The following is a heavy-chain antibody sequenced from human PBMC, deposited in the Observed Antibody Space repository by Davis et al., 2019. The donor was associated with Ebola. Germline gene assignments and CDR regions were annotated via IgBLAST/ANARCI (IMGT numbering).Heavy chain of an antibody. Sequence: GGSLRLSCKGSGYMFDTYWIGWVRQRPGKGLEWMGLIYPDDSDTRYSPSFQGQVTISADKSISTAYLQWSSLKASDTAMYYCVRGLGAPYWGQGTLVTVSS. J-gene: IGHJ4*02. V-gene: IGHV5-51*01. CDR1: GYMFDTYW. CDR2: IYPDDSDT. CDR3: VRGLGAPY.